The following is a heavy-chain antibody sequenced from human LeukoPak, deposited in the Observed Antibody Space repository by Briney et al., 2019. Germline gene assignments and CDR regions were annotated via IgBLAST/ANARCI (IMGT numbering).Heavy chain of an antibody. CDR3: AREFSSGYYMDV. CDR2: ISSTSSYV. V-gene: IGHV3-21*01. J-gene: IGHJ6*03. D-gene: IGHD3-22*01. CDR1: GFIFSTYS. Sequence: GGSLRLSCAASGFIFSTYSMNWVRQAPGKGLEWVSSISSTSSYVYYADSVKGRFTISRDNAKNSLYLQMNSLRAKDTAVYYCAREFSSGYYMDVWGKGTTVTISS.